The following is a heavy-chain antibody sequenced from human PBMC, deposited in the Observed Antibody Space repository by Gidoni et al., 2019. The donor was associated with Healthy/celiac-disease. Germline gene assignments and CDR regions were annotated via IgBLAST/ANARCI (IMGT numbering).Heavy chain of an antibody. V-gene: IGHV4-59*01. CDR1: GGSISSYY. CDR3: ARGDEITFGGVIVFDY. J-gene: IGHJ4*02. Sequence: QVQLQASGPGLVKPSETLSLTCTVSGGSISSYYWSWIRQPPGKGLEWIGYIYYSGSTNYNPSLKSRVTISVDTSKNQFSLKLSSVTAADTAVYYCARGDEITFGGVIVFDYWGQGTLVTVSS. D-gene: IGHD3-16*02. CDR2: IYYSGST.